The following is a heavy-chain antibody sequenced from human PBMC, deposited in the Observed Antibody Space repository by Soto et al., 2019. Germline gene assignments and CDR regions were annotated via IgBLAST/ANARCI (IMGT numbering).Heavy chain of an antibody. CDR3: AKDPSSRSIPIDY. CDR1: GFTFSSYA. D-gene: IGHD6-6*01. V-gene: IGHV3-30-3*01. CDR2: ISYDGSNK. J-gene: IGHJ4*02. Sequence: PGGSLRLSCAASGFTFSSYAMHWVRQAPGKGLEWVAVISYDGSNKYYADSVKGRFTISRDNSKNTLYLQMNSLRAEDTAVYYCAKDPSSRSIPIDYWGQGSLVTVSS.